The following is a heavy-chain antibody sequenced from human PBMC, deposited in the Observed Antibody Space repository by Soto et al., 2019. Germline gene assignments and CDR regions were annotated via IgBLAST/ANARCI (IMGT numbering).Heavy chain of an antibody. CDR1: GGSFSGYY. CDR3: ARAYDYRDPRDALDT. J-gene: IGHJ3*02. D-gene: IGHD4-17*01. CDR2: INHSGST. V-gene: IGHV4-34*02. Sequence: QVQLQQWGAGLLKPSETLSLTCGVYGGSFSGYYWNWIRQPPGMGLEWMGKINHSGSTTYSPSLKSRVSISLDTSKNLVSLQLRSVTAADTAMYYCARAYDYRDPRDALDTWGQGTMVTVSS.